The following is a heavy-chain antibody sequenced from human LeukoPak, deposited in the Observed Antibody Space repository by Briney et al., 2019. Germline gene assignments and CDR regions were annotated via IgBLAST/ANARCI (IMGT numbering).Heavy chain of an antibody. V-gene: IGHV1-18*01. Sequence: ASVKASCKASGYTFTSYGVSWVRQAPGQGLEWMGWISAYNGNTNYAQKFQGRVTMTTDTSTSTAYMELRSLRSDDTAVYYCARESDTNIWFGELFLGRRHFDYWGQGTLVTVSS. D-gene: IGHD3-10*01. J-gene: IGHJ4*02. CDR1: GYTFTSYG. CDR3: ARESDTNIWFGELFLGRRHFDY. CDR2: ISAYNGNT.